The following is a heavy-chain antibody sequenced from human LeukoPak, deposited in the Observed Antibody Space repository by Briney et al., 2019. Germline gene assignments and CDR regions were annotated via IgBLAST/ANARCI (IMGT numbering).Heavy chain of an antibody. Sequence: SETLSLTCAVYGESFSGYYWSWIRQPPGKGLEWIGEINHSGSTNYNPSLKSRVTISVDTSKNQFSLKLSSVTAADTAVYYCARDLKQYSSSWYGRYYYYYGMDVWGQGTTVTVSS. CDR3: ARDLKQYSSSWYGRYYYYYGMDV. V-gene: IGHV4-34*01. CDR2: INHSGST. J-gene: IGHJ6*02. CDR1: GESFSGYY. D-gene: IGHD6-13*01.